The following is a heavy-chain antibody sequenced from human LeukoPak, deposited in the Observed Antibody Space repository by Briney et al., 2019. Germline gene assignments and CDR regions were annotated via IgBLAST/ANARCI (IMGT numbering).Heavy chain of an antibody. CDR3: ARASGDFWSGYTFDY. J-gene: IGHJ4*02. CDR1: GYSFTDYW. CDR2: IYPGDSDT. D-gene: IGHD3-3*01. V-gene: IGHV5-51*01. Sequence: GESLKISCKGSGYSFTDYWIGWVRQMPGKGLEWMGIIYPGDSDTRYSPSFRGQVTISADKSISTAYLQWRSLKAPDTAMYYCARASGDFWSGYTFDYWGQGTLVTVSS.